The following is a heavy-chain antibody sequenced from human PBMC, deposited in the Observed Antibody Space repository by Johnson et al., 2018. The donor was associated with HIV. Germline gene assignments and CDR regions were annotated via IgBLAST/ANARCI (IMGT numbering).Heavy chain of an antibody. D-gene: IGHD2-15*01. J-gene: IGHJ3*02. CDR2: INWNGGST. CDR1: GFTFYDYG. CDR3: ARDKRYCSGGSCHLGAFDI. V-gene: IGHV3-20*04. Sequence: VQLVESGGGVVRPGGSLRLSCAASGFTFYDYGMSWVRQAPGKGLEWVSGINWNGGSTGYADSVKGRFTISRDNAKNSLYLQMNSLRAEDTAVYYCARDKRYCSGGSCHLGAFDIWGQGTMVTVSS.